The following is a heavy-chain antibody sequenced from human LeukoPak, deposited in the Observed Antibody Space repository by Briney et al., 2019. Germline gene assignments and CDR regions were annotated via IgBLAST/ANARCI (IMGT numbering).Heavy chain of an antibody. V-gene: IGHV3-7*01. J-gene: IGHJ4*02. CDR1: GFTFSSYW. CDR2: IKHDGTEK. D-gene: IGHD5-12*01. CDR3: ARDAGHSGYDLLDY. Sequence: GGSLRLSCADSGFTFSSYWMNWVRQAPGEGLEWVATIKHDGTEKYYADFVKGRFTISRDNAKNSLFLQVDSLRAEDTAVYYCARDAGHSGYDLLDYWGQGTLVTVSS.